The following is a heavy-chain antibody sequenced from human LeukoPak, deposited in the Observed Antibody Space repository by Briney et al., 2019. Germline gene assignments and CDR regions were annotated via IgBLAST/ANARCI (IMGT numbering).Heavy chain of an antibody. CDR3: ARVRAMVRGVWVDY. J-gene: IGHJ4*02. CDR2: INLNAST. V-gene: IGHV4-34*01. D-gene: IGHD3-10*01. Sequence: SETLSLTCAVYGGSFGGYYWSSALPPPGEGLEWIGEINLNASTNSNPSLKSRVTISVDTSKNQFYLKLSSVTAADTAVYYCARVRAMVRGVWVDYWGQGTLVTVSS. CDR1: GGSFGGYY.